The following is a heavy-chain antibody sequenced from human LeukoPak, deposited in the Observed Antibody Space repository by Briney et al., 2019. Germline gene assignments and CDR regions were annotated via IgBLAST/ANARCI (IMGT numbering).Heavy chain of an antibody. Sequence: SETLSLXCTVSGYSNSSGYYWGWIQQPPGKGLAWIGSIYHSGSTYYNPSLKSRVTISVDTSKNQFSLKLSSVTAADTAVYYCARATSGEKWYYDFWSGRNHNNWFDPWGQGTLVTVSS. V-gene: IGHV4-38-2*02. CDR2: IYHSGST. CDR3: ARATSGEKWYYDFWSGRNHNNWFDP. D-gene: IGHD3-3*01. J-gene: IGHJ5*02. CDR1: GYSNSSGYY.